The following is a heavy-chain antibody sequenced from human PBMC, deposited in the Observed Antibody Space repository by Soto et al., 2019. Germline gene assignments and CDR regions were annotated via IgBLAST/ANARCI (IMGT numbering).Heavy chain of an antibody. Sequence: PSETLSLTCTVSGGSISSSSYYWGWIRQPPGKGLEWIGSIYYSGSTYYNPSLKSRVTISVDTSKNQFSLKLSSVTAADTAVYYCARTVEVHFWSGLRGYGMHVWGQGTTVTVSS. V-gene: IGHV4-39*01. CDR2: IYYSGST. CDR3: ARTVEVHFWSGLRGYGMHV. D-gene: IGHD3-3*02. CDR1: GGSISSSSYY. J-gene: IGHJ6*02.